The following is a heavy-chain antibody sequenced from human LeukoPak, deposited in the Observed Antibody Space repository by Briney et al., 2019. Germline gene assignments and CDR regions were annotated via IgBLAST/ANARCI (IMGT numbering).Heavy chain of an antibody. CDR2: IYYSGST. CDR1: GNSISSGYY. D-gene: IGHD6-19*01. V-gene: IGHV4-61*01. CDR3: ARVLPYSSGWHFDY. J-gene: IGHJ4*02. Sequence: SETLSLTCTVSGNSISSGYYWGWIRQPPGKGLDWIGYIYYSGSTNYNPSLKSRVTISVDTSKNQFSLKLSSVTAADTAVYYCARVLPYSSGWHFDYWGQGTLVTVSS.